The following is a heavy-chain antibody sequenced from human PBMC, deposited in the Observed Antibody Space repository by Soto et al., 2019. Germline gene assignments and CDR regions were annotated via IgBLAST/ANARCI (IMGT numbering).Heavy chain of an antibody. J-gene: IGHJ4*02. CDR2: INHSGST. D-gene: IGHD3-3*01. CDR1: GGSFSGYY. V-gene: IGHV4-34*01. Sequence: LSLTCAVYGGSFSGYYWSWIRQPPGKGLEWIGEINHSGSTNYNPSLKSRVTISVHTSKNQFSLKLSSVTAADTAVYYCASMTIFGVVRFWGQGTLVTVSS. CDR3: ASMTIFGVVRF.